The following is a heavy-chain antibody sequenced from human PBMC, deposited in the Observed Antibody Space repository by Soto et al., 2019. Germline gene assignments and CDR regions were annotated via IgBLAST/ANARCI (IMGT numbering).Heavy chain of an antibody. V-gene: IGHV3-7*05. CDR2: IKYDGSEN. J-gene: IGHJ4*02. CDR3: VRGVSWGHFDK. Sequence: GGSLRLSCVMSGFTFSDYWVGWVRQAPGKGLEWVASIKYDGSENKYVDSVKGRFTISRDNAKNSLYLQMNSLRVEDTAVYYCVRGVSWGHFDKWSQGTLVTVSS. CDR1: GFTFSDYW. D-gene: IGHD7-27*01.